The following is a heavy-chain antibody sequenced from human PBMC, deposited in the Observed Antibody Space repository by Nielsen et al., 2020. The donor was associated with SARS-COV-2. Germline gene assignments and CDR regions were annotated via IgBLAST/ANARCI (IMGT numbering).Heavy chain of an antibody. Sequence: WIRQPPGKGLEWVGRIKSETDGGTTDYAAPVKGRFTISRDDSKNTLYLQMNSLKTEDTAVYYCTTDLPRSIDYWGQGTLVTVSS. CDR2: IKSETDGGTT. CDR3: TTDLPRSIDY. J-gene: IGHJ4*02. V-gene: IGHV3-15*01.